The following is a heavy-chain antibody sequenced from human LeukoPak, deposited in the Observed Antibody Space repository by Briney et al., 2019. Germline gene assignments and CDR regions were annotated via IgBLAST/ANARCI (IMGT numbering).Heavy chain of an antibody. D-gene: IGHD3-9*01. CDR3: ARGDNYYYYYYMDV. J-gene: IGHJ6*03. Sequence: GASVKVSCKASGYTFTSYDTNWVRQATGQGLEWMGWMNPNSGNTGYAQKFQGRVTITRNTSISTAYMELSSLRSEDTAVYYCARGDNYYYYYYMDVWGKGTTVTVSS. V-gene: IGHV1-8*03. CDR2: MNPNSGNT. CDR1: GYTFTSYD.